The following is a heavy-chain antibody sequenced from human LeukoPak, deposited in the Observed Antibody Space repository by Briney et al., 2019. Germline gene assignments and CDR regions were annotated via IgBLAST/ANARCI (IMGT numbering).Heavy chain of an antibody. D-gene: IGHD2-15*01. CDR2: INSDGSST. CDR3: ERGYCSGGSGCTYYYYGMDV. CDR1: GFTFSSYW. Sequence: GGSLRLSCAASGFTFSSYWMHWVRQAPGKGLVWVSRINSDGSSTSYADSVKGRFTISRDNAKNTLYLQMNSLRAEDTAVYYCERGYCSGGSGCTYYYYGMDVGAKGPTAT. V-gene: IGHV3-74*01. J-gene: IGHJ6*04.